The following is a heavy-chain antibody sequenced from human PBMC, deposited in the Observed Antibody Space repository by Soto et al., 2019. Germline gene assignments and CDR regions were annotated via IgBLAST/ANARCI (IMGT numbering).Heavy chain of an antibody. CDR3: ARDQSGSYPNWYFDL. D-gene: IGHD1-26*01. CDR2: IIPIFGTA. V-gene: IGHV1-69*13. J-gene: IGHJ2*01. CDR1: GGTFSSYA. Sequence: SVKVSCKASGGTFSSYAISWVRQAPGQGLEWMGGIIPIFGTANYAQKFQGRVTITADESTSTAYMELSSLRSEDTAVYYCARDQSGSYPNWYFDLWGRGALVTVS.